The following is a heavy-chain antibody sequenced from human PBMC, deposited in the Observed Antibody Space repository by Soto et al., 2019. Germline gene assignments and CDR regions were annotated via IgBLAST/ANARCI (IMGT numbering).Heavy chain of an antibody. CDR2: IIPIFGTA. J-gene: IGHJ4*02. V-gene: IGHV1-69*13. Sequence: GASVKVSCKASGGTFSSYAISWVRQAPGQGLEWMGGIIPIFGTANYAQKFQGRVTITADESTSTAYMELSSLRSEDTAVYYCARDLYDSSGYYLRRDYWGQGTLVTVSS. D-gene: IGHD3-22*01. CDR1: GGTFSSYA. CDR3: ARDLYDSSGYYLRRDY.